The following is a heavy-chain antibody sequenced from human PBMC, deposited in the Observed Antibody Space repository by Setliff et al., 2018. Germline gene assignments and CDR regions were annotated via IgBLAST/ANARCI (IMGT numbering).Heavy chain of an antibody. V-gene: IGHV1-18*01. CDR1: GYTFRNYA. CDR2: ISVYNGDT. Sequence: ASVKVSCKASGYTFRNYAFAWVRQAPGQGLEWVGWISVYNGDTNYGQKFQGRVTLTTDTSTSTAYMELRSLTSDDSAFYYCARAPSVELVTIRTNSWFTYWGQGTLVTVSS. D-gene: IGHD5-18*01. J-gene: IGHJ4*02. CDR3: ARAPSVELVTIRTNSWFTY.